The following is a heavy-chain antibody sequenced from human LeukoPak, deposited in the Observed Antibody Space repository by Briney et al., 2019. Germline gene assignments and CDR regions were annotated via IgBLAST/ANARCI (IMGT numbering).Heavy chain of an antibody. D-gene: IGHD3-22*01. CDR3: ARHRSRDTMIVRDYFDY. J-gene: IGHJ4*02. CDR2: IYASGST. Sequence: PSETLSLTCTVSGGSISSYYWNRIRQPAGKGLEWIGRIYASGSTNYNPSLKSRVAMSVDTSKNQFSLKLSSVTAADTAVYYCARHRSRDTMIVRDYFDYWGQGTLVTVST. V-gene: IGHV4-4*07. CDR1: GGSISSYY.